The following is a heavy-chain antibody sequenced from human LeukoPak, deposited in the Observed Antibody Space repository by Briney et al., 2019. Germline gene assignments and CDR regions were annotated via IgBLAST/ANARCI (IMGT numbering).Heavy chain of an antibody. CDR1: GFSFSSTS. D-gene: IGHD3-22*01. CDR3: ASEGPYYYDSSGYYFAY. J-gene: IGHJ4*02. V-gene: IGHV3-30*04. Sequence: GSLRLSCAASGFSFSSTSMHWVRQAPGKGLEWVAVISYDGSNKYYADSVKGRFTISRDNSKNTLYLQMNSLRAEDTAVYYCASEGPYYYDSSGYYFAYWGQGTLVVVSS. CDR2: ISYDGSNK.